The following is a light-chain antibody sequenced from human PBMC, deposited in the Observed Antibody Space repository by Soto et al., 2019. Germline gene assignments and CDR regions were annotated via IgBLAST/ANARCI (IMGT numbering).Light chain of an antibody. CDR3: QQYDTYWT. CDR1: ESISNW. V-gene: IGKV1-5*03. J-gene: IGKJ1*01. CDR2: KAS. Sequence: DIQITQSPSTLSASVGDRVIITCRASESISNWLAWYQQKPGKAPNLLIYKASSLKSGVPLRFSGSGSGTEFTLTITSLQPDDFATYYCQQYDTYWTFGQGTKVDIK.